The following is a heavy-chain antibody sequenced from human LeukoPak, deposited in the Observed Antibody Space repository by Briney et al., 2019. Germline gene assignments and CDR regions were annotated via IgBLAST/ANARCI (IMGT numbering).Heavy chain of an antibody. Sequence: SETLSLTCAVYGGSFSGYYWSWIRQPPGKGLEWIGEINHSGSTNYNPSLKSRVTISVDTSKNQFSLKLSSVTAADTAVYYCARHSVRYRDGMDVWGQGTTVTVSS. J-gene: IGHJ6*02. CDR2: INHSGST. V-gene: IGHV4-34*01. CDR3: ARHSVRYRDGMDV. CDR1: GGSFSGYY. D-gene: IGHD4-11*01.